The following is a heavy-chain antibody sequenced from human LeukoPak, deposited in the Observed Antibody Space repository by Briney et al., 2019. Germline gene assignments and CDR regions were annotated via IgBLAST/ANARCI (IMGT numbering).Heavy chain of an antibody. V-gene: IGHV1-2*02. CDR2: INPYSGDT. CDR1: GYTFTGWH. Sequence: ASVKVSCKGSGYTFTGWHIHWVRQAPGLELEWMGSINPYSGDTKYAQNFQGRVTVTRDTSISTAYMELSRLTSDDTAIYYCARGESFLAYWGQGTLVAVSS. J-gene: IGHJ4*02. CDR3: ARGESFLAY. D-gene: IGHD3-3*02.